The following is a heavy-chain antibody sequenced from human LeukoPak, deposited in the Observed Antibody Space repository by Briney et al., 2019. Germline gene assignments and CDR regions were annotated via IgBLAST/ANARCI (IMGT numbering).Heavy chain of an antibody. CDR2: IYYSGST. Sequence: PSETLSLTCTVSGGSISSYYWSWIRQPPGKGLEWIGYIYYSGSTNYNPSLKSRVTISVDTSKNQFSLKLSSVTAADTAVYYCAREAVAGDVLFDYWGQGTLVTVSS. CDR1: GGSISSYY. D-gene: IGHD6-19*01. J-gene: IGHJ4*02. V-gene: IGHV4-59*01. CDR3: AREAVAGDVLFDY.